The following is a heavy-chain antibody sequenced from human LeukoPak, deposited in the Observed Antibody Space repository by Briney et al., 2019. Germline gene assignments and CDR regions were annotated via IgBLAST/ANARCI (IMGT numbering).Heavy chain of an antibody. CDR1: GYTFTGYY. CDR2: MNPNSGDT. V-gene: IGHV1-8*02. J-gene: IGHJ4*02. CDR3: ARGLGPYSTTWYPPLRY. D-gene: IGHD6-13*01. Sequence: ASVKVSCKASGYTFTGYYMHWVRQAPGQGLEWMGWMNPNSGDTGYAQKFQGRVTMTRDTSISTAYMELSSLRSEDTAVYYCARGLGPYSTTWYPPLRYWGQGALVTVSS.